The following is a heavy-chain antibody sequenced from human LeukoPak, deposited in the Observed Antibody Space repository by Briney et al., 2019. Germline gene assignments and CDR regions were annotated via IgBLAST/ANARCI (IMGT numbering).Heavy chain of an antibody. CDR2: TSGDGRNI. J-gene: IGHJ3*01. V-gene: IGHV3-23*01. Sequence: GGSLRLSCAASGFTFSTSAMTWVRQFPEKGLEWVSATSGDGRNIFYADSVRGRFTISRDNSKNTLYLQMNSLRADDTAVYFCAKKTPVFGVAGLWGQGTKVTVSS. CDR3: AKKTPVFGVAGL. D-gene: IGHD3-3*01. CDR1: GFTFSTSA.